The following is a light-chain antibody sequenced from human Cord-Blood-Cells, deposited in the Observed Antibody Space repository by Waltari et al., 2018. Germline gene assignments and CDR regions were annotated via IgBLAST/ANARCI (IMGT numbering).Light chain of an antibody. CDR2: GNS. CDR3: QSYDSSLSVWV. Sequence: QSVLTPPPSVSGAPGQRVTISCTGSSSNIGAGYDVHWYQQLPGTAPKLLIYGNSNRPSGVPDRFSGSKSGTSASLAITGLQAKDEADYYCQSYDSSLSVWVFGGGTKLTVL. J-gene: IGLJ3*02. CDR1: SSNIGAGYD. V-gene: IGLV1-40*01.